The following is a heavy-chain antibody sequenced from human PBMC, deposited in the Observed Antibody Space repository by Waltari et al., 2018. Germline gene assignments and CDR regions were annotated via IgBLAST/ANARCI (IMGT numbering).Heavy chain of an antibody. CDR3: ARDANGIAAPINWFDP. D-gene: IGHD6-6*01. CDR1: GGSISSGDYY. CDR2: IYYSGST. J-gene: IGHJ5*02. V-gene: IGHV4-30-4*01. Sequence: QVQLQESGPGLVKPSQTLSLTCTVSGGSISSGDYYWSWVRQPPGKGLEWIGYIYYSGSTYYNPSLKSRVTISVDTSKNQFSLKLSSVTAADTAVYYCARDANGIAAPINWFDPWGQGTLVTVSS.